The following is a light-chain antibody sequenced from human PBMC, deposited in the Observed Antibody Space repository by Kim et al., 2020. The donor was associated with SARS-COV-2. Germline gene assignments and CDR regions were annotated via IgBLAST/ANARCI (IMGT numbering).Light chain of an antibody. CDR2: AAS. CDR3: QKYDRAPRT. Sequence: ASEGDRGTITCRASQAISNYLAWYQQKPGKVPKLLVYAASALQSGVSSRFSGSGSGTDFTLTISSLQPEDVASYYCQKYDRAPRTFGQGTKVDIK. V-gene: IGKV1-27*01. CDR1: QAISNY. J-gene: IGKJ1*01.